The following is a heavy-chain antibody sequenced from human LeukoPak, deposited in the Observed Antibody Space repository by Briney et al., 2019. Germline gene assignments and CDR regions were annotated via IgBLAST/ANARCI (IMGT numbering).Heavy chain of an antibody. V-gene: IGHV4-4*09. CDR1: GGSISSYY. D-gene: IGHD6-13*01. CDR3: ARRSGSSWYNY. J-gene: IGHJ4*02. CDR2: IYTSGST. Sequence: SETLSLTCTVSGGSISSYYWSWIRQPPGKGLEWIGYIYTSGSTNHNPSLKSRVTISVDTSKNQFSLKLSSVTAADTAVYYCARRSGSSWYNYWGQGTLVTVSS.